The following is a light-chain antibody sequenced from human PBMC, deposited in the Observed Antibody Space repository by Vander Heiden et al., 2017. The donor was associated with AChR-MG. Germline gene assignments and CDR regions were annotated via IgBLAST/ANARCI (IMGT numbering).Light chain of an antibody. CDR2: DVT. Sequence: QSALTQPASVSGSPGQSITISCTGTSGDIGGYNYVSWYQQHPGKAPKLMIYDVTNRPSGVSNRFSGSKSGNTASLTISGLQTEDEAEYYCTSYTRSNTVVFGGGTKVTVL. CDR3: TSYTRSNTVV. CDR1: SGDIGGYNY. J-gene: IGLJ2*01. V-gene: IGLV2-14*03.